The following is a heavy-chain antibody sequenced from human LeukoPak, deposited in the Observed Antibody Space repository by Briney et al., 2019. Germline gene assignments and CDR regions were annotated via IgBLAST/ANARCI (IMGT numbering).Heavy chain of an antibody. D-gene: IGHD2-15*01. CDR3: ARGPTYCSSSSCLQGE. CDR2: IYTSGST. J-gene: IGHJ4*02. V-gene: IGHV4-61*02. Sequence: KPSETLSLTXTVSGGSISSGSYYWSWIRQPAGKGLEWIGRIYTSGSTNYNPSLKSRVTISVDTSKNQFSLKLSSVTAADTAVYYCARGPTYCSSSSCLQGEWGQGTLVTVSS. CDR1: GGSISSGSYY.